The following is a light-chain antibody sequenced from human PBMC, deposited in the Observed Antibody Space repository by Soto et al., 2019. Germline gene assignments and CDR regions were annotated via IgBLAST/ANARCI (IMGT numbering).Light chain of an antibody. Sequence: EIVITQSPATLSVSPGERATLSCRASQSVSSDLAWYHQKPGQAPRLLIYGASTRATGIPARFSGSGSGTEFTLTINSLQSEDFAVYYCRQYNNWPRTFGQGTKVDIK. CDR3: RQYNNWPRT. V-gene: IGKV3-15*01. CDR2: GAS. CDR1: QSVSSD. J-gene: IGKJ1*01.